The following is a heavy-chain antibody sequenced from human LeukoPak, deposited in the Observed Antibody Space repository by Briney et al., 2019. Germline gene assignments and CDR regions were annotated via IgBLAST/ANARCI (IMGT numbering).Heavy chain of an antibody. Sequence: PSETLSLTCTVSNGSISSSAYHWGWVRQSPGKGLQWIGSVYFSGITYYNESLKSRLTISVDKSNNQFSLKVRSVTAADTAVYYCASGDFDYNWFDPWGQGTLVTVSS. CDR1: NGSISSSAYH. J-gene: IGHJ5*02. D-gene: IGHD2-21*02. CDR2: VYFSGIT. V-gene: IGHV4-39*07. CDR3: ASGDFDYNWFDP.